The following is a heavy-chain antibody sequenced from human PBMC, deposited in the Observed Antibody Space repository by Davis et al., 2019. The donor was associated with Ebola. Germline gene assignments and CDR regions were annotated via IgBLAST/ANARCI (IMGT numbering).Heavy chain of an antibody. Sequence: GGSLRLSCAASGFTFSTYSMNWVRQAPGKGPEWVSSISSSSAYIYYADSVKGRFTISRDNAKNSLSLQMNSLRAEDTAVYYCARDSFGSGYRGWFDPWGQGTLVTVSS. CDR1: GFTFSTYS. CDR2: ISSSSAYI. CDR3: ARDSFGSGYRGWFDP. V-gene: IGHV3-21*01. D-gene: IGHD3-22*01. J-gene: IGHJ5*02.